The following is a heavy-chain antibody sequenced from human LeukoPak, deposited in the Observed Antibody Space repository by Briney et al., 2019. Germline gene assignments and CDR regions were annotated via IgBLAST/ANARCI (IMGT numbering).Heavy chain of an antibody. CDR3: ARDSYGDYVIGL. D-gene: IGHD4-17*01. V-gene: IGHV3-64*01. CDR2: ISDNGRST. Sequence: GGSLRLSCAASGFISSNYAMHWIRQAPGKGLEYVSAISDNGRSTFYVNSVKGRFTISRDNSKNTLYLQMRSLRTEDMAVYYCARDSYGDYVIGLWGQGTLVTVSS. CDR1: GFISSNYA. J-gene: IGHJ4*02.